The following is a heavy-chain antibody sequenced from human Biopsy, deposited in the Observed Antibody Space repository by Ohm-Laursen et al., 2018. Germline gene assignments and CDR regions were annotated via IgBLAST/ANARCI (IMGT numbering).Heavy chain of an antibody. CDR1: GYPFSNYY. J-gene: IGHJ4*02. D-gene: IGHD6-13*01. CDR3: ARMEQPHDY. V-gene: IGHV1-2*06. Sequence: ASVKVSCKASGYPFSNYYLFWVRQAPGQGLEWMGRINPNSGDTVFARNFQGRVTMTRDTAISTVYMDLSNLRPDDTAVYFCARMEQPHDYWGQGTLVTVSS. CDR2: INPNSGDT.